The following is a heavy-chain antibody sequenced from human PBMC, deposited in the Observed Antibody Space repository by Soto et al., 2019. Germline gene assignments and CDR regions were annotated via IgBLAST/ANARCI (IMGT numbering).Heavy chain of an antibody. CDR1: GYTFTSYW. D-gene: IGHD3-9*01. CDR3: ARTNILTDFSPNWFDP. CDR2: IYPGDSDT. V-gene: IGHV5-51*01. J-gene: IGHJ5*02. Sequence: PGESLKISCKGSGYTFTSYWIGWVRQMPGKGLEWMGIIYPGDSDTRYSPSFQGQVTISADKSISTAFLQWSGLKASDTAMYYCARTNILTDFSPNWFDPWGQGTLVTVSS.